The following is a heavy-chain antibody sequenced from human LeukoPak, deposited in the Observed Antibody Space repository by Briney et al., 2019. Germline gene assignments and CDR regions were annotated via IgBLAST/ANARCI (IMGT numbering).Heavy chain of an antibody. CDR3: GKGRRNWNHDAFDI. CDR1: GFTFSSYA. Sequence: PGASLRLSCAASGFTFSSYAMSWVRQAPGKGLEWVSAISGSGGSTYYADSVKGLFTISRDNSKNTLYLQMNSLRAEDTAVYYCGKGRRNWNHDAFDIWGQGTMVTVSS. D-gene: IGHD1-1*01. V-gene: IGHV3-23*01. CDR2: ISGSGGST. J-gene: IGHJ3*02.